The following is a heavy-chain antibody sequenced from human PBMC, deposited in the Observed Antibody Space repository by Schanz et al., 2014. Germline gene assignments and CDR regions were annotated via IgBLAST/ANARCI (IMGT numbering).Heavy chain of an antibody. CDR1: GYTTFTDYY. V-gene: IGHV1-2*04. CDR2: INPNSGDT. Sequence: QVQLVQSGAEVKKPGASVKVSCKASGYTTFTDYYIHWVRQAPGQGLEWMGWINPNSGDTNYAQKFQGWVTMTRDTSTSTAYMEGSRLKSDDTAVYYCARLSVAGRPHVNYWYFDLWGRGTLVTVSS. CDR3: ARLSVAGRPHVNYWYFDL. J-gene: IGHJ2*01. D-gene: IGHD6-19*01.